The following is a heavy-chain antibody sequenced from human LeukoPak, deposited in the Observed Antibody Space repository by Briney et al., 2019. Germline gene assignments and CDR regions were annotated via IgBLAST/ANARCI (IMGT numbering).Heavy chain of an antibody. V-gene: IGHV1-2*02. CDR1: GYTFTGYY. J-gene: IGHJ4*02. D-gene: IGHD4-23*01. Sequence: GASVKVSCKASGYTFTGYYIHWVRQAPGQGLECMGWINPNSGGTNYAQKFQGRVTMTRDTSISTAYMELSRLRSDDTAVYYCARDPGGNRGIDYWGQGTLVTVSS. CDR3: ARDPGGNRGIDY. CDR2: INPNSGGT.